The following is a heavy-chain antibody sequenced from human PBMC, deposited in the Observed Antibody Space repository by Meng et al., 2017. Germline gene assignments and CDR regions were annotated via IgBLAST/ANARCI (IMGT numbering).Heavy chain of an antibody. Sequence: GGSLRLSCAASGFTFSSYGMHWVRQAPGKGLEWVAVIWYDGSNKYYADSVKGRFTISRDNSKNTLYLQMNSLRAEDTAVYYCARAYYYYGSGSYRYPLVFGGWGQGTLVTVSS. CDR2: IWYDGSNK. D-gene: IGHD3-10*01. J-gene: IGHJ4*02. CDR1: GFTFSSYG. CDR3: ARAYYYYGSGSYRYPLVFGG. V-gene: IGHV3-33*01.